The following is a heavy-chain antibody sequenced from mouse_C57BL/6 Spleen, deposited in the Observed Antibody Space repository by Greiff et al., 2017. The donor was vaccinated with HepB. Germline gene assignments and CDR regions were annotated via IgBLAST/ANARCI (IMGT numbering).Heavy chain of an antibody. J-gene: IGHJ1*03. V-gene: IGHV1-61*01. Sequence: QVQLQQSGAELVRPGSSVKLSCKASGYTFTSYWMDWEKQRPGQGLEWIGNIYPSDSETHYNQKFKDKATLTVDKSSSTAYMQLSSLTSEDSAVYYCASGGNYEYFDVWGTGTTVTVSS. D-gene: IGHD2-1*01. CDR3: ASGGNYEYFDV. CDR1: GYTFTSYW. CDR2: IYPSDSET.